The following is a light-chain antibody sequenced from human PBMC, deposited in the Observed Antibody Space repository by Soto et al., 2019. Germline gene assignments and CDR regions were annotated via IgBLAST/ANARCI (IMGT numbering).Light chain of an antibody. Sequence: DIQMTQSPSILSASVGDSVTITCRASQSISSWLAWYQQKPGRAPELLIFKASSLESGVPPRFSGSGSGTEFTLTISSLQPDDFATYYCQQYYSNWAFGQGTKVEIK. J-gene: IGKJ1*01. V-gene: IGKV1-5*03. CDR1: QSISSW. CDR2: KAS. CDR3: QQYYSNWA.